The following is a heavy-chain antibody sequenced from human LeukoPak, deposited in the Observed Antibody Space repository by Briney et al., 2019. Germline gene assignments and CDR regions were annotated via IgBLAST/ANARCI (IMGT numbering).Heavy chain of an antibody. CDR2: MSYDGSNK. CDR3: GRDTVGYGGAFDI. V-gene: IGHV3-30-3*01. CDR1: GFTFSSYN. Sequence: PGGSLRLSCVASGFTFSSYNMHWVRQAPGKGPEWVAVMSYDGSNKYYADSVKGRSTISRDNSKNTLYLQVNSLRPEDTAVYYCGRDTVGYGGAFDIWGQGTMVTVSS. D-gene: IGHD5-18*01. J-gene: IGHJ3*02.